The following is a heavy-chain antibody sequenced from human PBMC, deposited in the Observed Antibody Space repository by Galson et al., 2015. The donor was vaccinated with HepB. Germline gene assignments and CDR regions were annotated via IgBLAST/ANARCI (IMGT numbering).Heavy chain of an antibody. CDR3: ARVRSGWDFFDY. CDR2: INSDGSST. V-gene: IGHV3-74*01. CDR1: GFTFSSYW. D-gene: IGHD6-19*01. Sequence: SLRLSCAASGFTFSSYWMHWVRQAPGKGLVWVSRINSDGSSTSYADSVKGRFTISRDNAKNTLYLQMNSLRAEDTAVYYCARVRSGWDFFDYWGQGTLVTVSS. J-gene: IGHJ4*02.